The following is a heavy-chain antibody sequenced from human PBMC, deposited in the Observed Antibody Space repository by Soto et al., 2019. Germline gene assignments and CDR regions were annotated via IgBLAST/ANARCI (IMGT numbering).Heavy chain of an antibody. CDR1: GFTFSSYA. CDR3: AKDTIRMTTVTTNWFDP. Sequence: HPGGSLRLSCAASGFTFSSYAMRWVRQAPGKGLEWVSAISGSGGSTYYADSVKGRFTISRDNSKNTLYLLMNSLRAEDTAVYYCAKDTIRMTTVTTNWFDPWGQGTLVTVSS. CDR2: ISGSGGST. V-gene: IGHV3-23*01. J-gene: IGHJ5*02. D-gene: IGHD4-4*01.